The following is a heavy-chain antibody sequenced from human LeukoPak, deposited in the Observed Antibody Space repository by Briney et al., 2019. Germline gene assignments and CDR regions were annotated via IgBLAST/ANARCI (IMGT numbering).Heavy chain of an antibody. CDR1: GFTFSSYG. Sequence: GGSLRLSCAASGFTFSSYGMHWVRQAPGKGLEWVAFIRYDGSNKYYADSVKGRFTISRDNSKNTLYLQMNSLRAEDTAVYYCAKDFFHQQLVSYFDYWGQGTLVTVSS. CDR2: IRYDGSNK. J-gene: IGHJ4*02. V-gene: IGHV3-30*02. D-gene: IGHD6-13*01. CDR3: AKDFFHQQLVSYFDY.